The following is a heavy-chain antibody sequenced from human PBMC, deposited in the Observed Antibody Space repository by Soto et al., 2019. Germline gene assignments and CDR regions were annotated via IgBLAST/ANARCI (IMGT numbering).Heavy chain of an antibody. CDR2: ISYSGGT. Sequence: PSETLSLTCTVSGDSVSSLGYFWSWIRRPPGKGLEWIGYISYSGGTKYNPSVKSRVTISLNTSKNQFSLNLGSVTAVDTAVYYCVRDGGIAVTGAGVRYYGFDVWGQGTTVTVSS. D-gene: IGHD6-19*01. CDR3: VRDGGIAVTGAGVRYYGFDV. J-gene: IGHJ6*02. CDR1: GDSVSSLGYF. V-gene: IGHV4-61*08.